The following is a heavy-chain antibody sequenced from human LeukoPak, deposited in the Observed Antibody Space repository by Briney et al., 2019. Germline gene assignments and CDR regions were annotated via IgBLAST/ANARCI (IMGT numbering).Heavy chain of an antibody. V-gene: IGHV1-18*01. CDR2: ISAYNGNT. CDR1: GYTFTSYG. D-gene: IGHD3-22*01. Sequence: GASVKVSCKASGYTFTSYGISWVRQAPGQGLEWMGWISAYNGNTNYAQKLQGRVTMTTDTSTSTAYMELRSLRSDDTAVYYCARDRPFSDSSGYYPDYWGQGTLVTVSS. J-gene: IGHJ4*02. CDR3: ARDRPFSDSSGYYPDY.